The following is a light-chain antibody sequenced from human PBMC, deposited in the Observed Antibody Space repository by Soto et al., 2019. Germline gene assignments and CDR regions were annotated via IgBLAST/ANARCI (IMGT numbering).Light chain of an antibody. Sequence: TQNKTSLAASVGDRVPITCQASQGIGNYLNWHQQKPGEAPKLLIYDASRLQTVVPSRFFGSGSGTHFTFTIGFLQPEDVATYCCQHYDFLPIRFGQ. CDR3: QHYDFLPIR. CDR1: QGIGNY. V-gene: IGKV1-33*01. CDR2: DAS. J-gene: IGKJ5*01.